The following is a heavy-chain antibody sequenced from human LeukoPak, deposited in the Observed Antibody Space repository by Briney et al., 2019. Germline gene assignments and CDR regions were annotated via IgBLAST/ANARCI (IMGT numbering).Heavy chain of an antibody. V-gene: IGHV3-15*01. CDR3: ITEYYGSAMY. J-gene: IGHJ4*02. CDR1: GFTFSTAW. Sequence: PGGSLRISCAASGFTFSTAWMSWVRQAPGKGLEWVGRIKSKNVGGTTEFTAPVKGRFTISRNDSKNTVYLQMNSLRTEDTAVYYCITEYYGSAMYWGQGALVTVSS. D-gene: IGHD3-10*01. CDR2: IKSKNVGGTT.